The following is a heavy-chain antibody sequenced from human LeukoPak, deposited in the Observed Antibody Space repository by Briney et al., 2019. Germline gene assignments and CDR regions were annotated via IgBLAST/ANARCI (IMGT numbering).Heavy chain of an antibody. CDR2: INPGSGAT. V-gene: IGHV1-2*02. D-gene: IGHD6-13*01. CDR3: ARAGKQQLDSDY. Sequence: ASVKVSCKASGYTFTGYYMHWVRQAPGQGLEWMGWINPGSGATNCAQRFHGRVTMTRDTSISTAYMELSRLRSDDTAVYYCARAGKQQLDSDYWGQGTLVTVSS. CDR1: GYTFTGYY. J-gene: IGHJ4*02.